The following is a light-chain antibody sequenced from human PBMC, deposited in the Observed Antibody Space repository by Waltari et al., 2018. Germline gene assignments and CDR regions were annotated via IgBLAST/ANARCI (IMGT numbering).Light chain of an antibody. CDR3: QSYDSRVSVV. V-gene: IGLV1-40*01. CDR2: GNN. CDR1: SSNIGADYD. J-gene: IGLJ2*01. Sequence: QSVLTQPPSASGAPGQRLTIPCPASSSNIGADYDAHWYQQIPGTAPKLLTYGNNNRPSGVPDRFSGSKSGTSASLAITGLRAEDEADYFCQSYDSRVSVVFGGGTKLTVL.